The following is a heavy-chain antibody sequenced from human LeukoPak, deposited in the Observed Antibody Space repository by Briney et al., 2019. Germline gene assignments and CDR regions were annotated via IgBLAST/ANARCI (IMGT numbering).Heavy chain of an antibody. V-gene: IGHV1-2*02. CDR1: GYTFTGYY. Sequence: ASVKVSCKASGYTFTGYYMHWVRQAPGQGLEWMGWINPNSGGTNYAQKFQGRVTMTRDTSISTAYMELSRLRSDDTAVYYCARGNPITMKLLNAFDIWGQGTMVTVSS. J-gene: IGHJ3*02. CDR2: INPNSGGT. CDR3: ARGNPITMKLLNAFDI. D-gene: IGHD3-22*01.